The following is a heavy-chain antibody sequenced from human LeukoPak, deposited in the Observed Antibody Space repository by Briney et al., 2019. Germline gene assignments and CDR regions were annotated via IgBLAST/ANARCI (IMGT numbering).Heavy chain of an antibody. V-gene: IGHV4-59*01. CDR1: GGSITRYY. D-gene: IGHD6-13*01. CDR3: ARLDRSTWS. J-gene: IGHJ4*02. CDR2: IYYSGST. Sequence: SETLSLTCSVSGGSITRYYWNWIRQPPGKGLEWIGYIYYSGSTNYNPSLKSRVTISVDTSKKQFSLKLNSVTAADTAVYYCARLDRSTWSWGQGTLVTVPS.